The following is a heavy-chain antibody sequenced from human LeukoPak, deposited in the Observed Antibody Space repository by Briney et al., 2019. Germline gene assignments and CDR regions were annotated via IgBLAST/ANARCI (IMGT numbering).Heavy chain of an antibody. V-gene: IGHV3-7*02. CDR1: GFTFSSDW. D-gene: IGHD5-12*01. Sequence: PGGSLRVSCAASGFTFSSDWMTWVRQAPGRGLEWVANIKGDGSEKYYADSVRGQFTISRDNAKNSLYLQMNSLSAEDTAVYYCAMFGLVAAIDSWGQGTLVTVSS. CDR3: AMFGLVAAIDS. J-gene: IGHJ4*02. CDR2: IKGDGSEK.